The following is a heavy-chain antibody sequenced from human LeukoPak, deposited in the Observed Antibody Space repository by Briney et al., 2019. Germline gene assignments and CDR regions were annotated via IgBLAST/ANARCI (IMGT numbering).Heavy chain of an antibody. D-gene: IGHD6-13*01. CDR1: GGTFSSYA. J-gene: IGHJ4*02. CDR2: IIPIFETA. Sequence: GASVKVSCKPSGGTFSSYATNWVRQAPGQGLKWMGGIIPIFETANYAQKFQGRVTITADESTSTAYMELSSLRSEDTAVYYCTRGLRSHWDRIAAAGVFDYWGQGTLVTVSS. V-gene: IGHV1-69*13. CDR3: TRGLRSHWDRIAAAGVFDY.